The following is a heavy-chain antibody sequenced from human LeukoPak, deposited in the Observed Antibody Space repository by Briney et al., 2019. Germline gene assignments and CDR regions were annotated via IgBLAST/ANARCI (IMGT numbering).Heavy chain of an antibody. CDR1: GGSISSYY. CDR3: ARVEVGAANRQWYGMDV. J-gene: IGHJ6*02. Sequence: SETLSLTCTISGGSISSYYWGWIRQPPGKGLEWIGYDDYRGNNNYNPSLKSRVTISIDTSKSLFSLKLHSVTAADTAVYYCARVEVGAANRQWYGMDVWGQGTTVTVSS. CDR2: DDYRGNN. V-gene: IGHV4-59*01. D-gene: IGHD2-15*01.